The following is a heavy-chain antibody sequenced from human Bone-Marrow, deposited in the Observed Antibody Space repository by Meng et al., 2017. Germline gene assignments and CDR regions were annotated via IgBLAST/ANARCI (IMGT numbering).Heavy chain of an antibody. CDR2: ISYDGSNK. V-gene: IGHV3-30*01. CDR3: ARDLPDSSSWYGGYFDY. Sequence: GESLKISCAASGFTFSSYAMHWVRQAPGKGLEWVAVISYDGSNKYYADSVKGRFTISRDNSKNTLYLQMNSLRAEDTAVYYCARDLPDSSSWYGGYFDYWGQGTLVTVSS. CDR1: GFTFSSYA. J-gene: IGHJ4*02. D-gene: IGHD6-13*01.